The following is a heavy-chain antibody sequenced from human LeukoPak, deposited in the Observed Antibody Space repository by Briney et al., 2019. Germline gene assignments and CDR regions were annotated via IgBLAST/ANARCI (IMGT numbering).Heavy chain of an antibody. J-gene: IGHJ3*02. CDR1: GGSVSSYY. Sequence: SETLSLTCTVSGGSVSSYYWSWIRQPPGKGLEGIACISYSGSNNYNPSLKSRVSISADTSKNQISLKLSSVTAADTAVYYCASGDSSGYYHAPFDIWGQGTMVTVSS. CDR2: ISYSGSN. D-gene: IGHD3-22*01. CDR3: ASGDSSGYYHAPFDI. V-gene: IGHV4-59*08.